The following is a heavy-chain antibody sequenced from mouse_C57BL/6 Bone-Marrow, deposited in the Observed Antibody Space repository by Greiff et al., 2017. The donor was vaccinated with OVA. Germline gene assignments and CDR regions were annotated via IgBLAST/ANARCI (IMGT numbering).Heavy chain of an antibody. Sequence: EVKLVESGGGLVQPGGSMKLSCVASGFTFSNYWMNWVRQSPEKGLEWVAQIRLKSDNYATHYAESVKGRFTISRDDSKSSVYLQMNNLRAEDTGIYYCTETGTQAWCAYWGQGTLVTVSA. CDR3: TETGTQAWCAY. CDR2: IRLKSDNYAT. D-gene: IGHD4-1*01. V-gene: IGHV6-3*01. J-gene: IGHJ3*01. CDR1: GFTFSNYW.